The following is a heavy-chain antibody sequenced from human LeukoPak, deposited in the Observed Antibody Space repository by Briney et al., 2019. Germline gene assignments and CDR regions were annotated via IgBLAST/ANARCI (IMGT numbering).Heavy chain of an antibody. CDR1: GFTFTTYG. V-gene: IGHV3-23*01. D-gene: IGHD1-14*01. Sequence: GGSLRLSCAASGFTFTTYGMIWVRQAPGKGLEWVSAISGSGSHTWYADYVKGRLTTSRDNSKKTLYLQINSLGAEDTAVYYCAKNGEPYYYMDVWGKGTTVTVSS. CDR2: ISGSGSHT. CDR3: AKNGEPYYYMDV. J-gene: IGHJ6*03.